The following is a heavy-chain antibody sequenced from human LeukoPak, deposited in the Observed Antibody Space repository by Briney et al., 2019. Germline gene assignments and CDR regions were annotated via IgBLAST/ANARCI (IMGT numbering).Heavy chain of an antibody. CDR3: AREIVSAVAGNFDY. D-gene: IGHD6-19*01. CDR1: GFNFRSYE. CDR2: ISNTDETR. Sequence: GRSLRLSCAASGFNFRSYEVNWVRQAPGKGLEWVSYISNTDETRTYADSVKGWFTISRDNAKNSLHLEMNSLRAEDTAVYYCAREIVSAVAGNFDYWGQGTLVTVSS. V-gene: IGHV3-48*03. J-gene: IGHJ4*02.